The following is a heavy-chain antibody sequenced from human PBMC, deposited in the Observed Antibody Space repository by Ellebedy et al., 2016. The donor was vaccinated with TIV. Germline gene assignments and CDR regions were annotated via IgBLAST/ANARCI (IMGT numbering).Heavy chain of an antibody. V-gene: IGHV4-39*07. CDR1: GDSITHSSYY. CDR3: ARGDYDILTGDTSKGDFDS. Sequence: SETLSLTCTVSGDSITHSSYYWDWIRQPTGKGLEWIGNFYYSGSSFYNPSLKSRVTISVDTSKMQFSLNLNSVTAADTAVYYCARGDYDILTGDTSKGDFDSWGHGTLVTVSS. J-gene: IGHJ4*01. CDR2: FYYSGSS. D-gene: IGHD3-9*01.